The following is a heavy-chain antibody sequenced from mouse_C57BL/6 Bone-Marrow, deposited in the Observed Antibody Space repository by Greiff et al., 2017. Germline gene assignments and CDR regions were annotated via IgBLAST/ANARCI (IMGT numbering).Heavy chain of an antibody. D-gene: IGHD2-3*01. CDR3: TTEWLLSWFAY. V-gene: IGHV14-4*01. J-gene: IGHJ3*01. CDR2: IDPENGDT. Sequence: EVKLVESGAELVRPGASVKLSCTASGFNIKDDYMHWVKQRPEQGLEWIGWIDPENGDTEYASQFPGKATITADTTSNTAYLQLSSLTSEDTAVDYCTTEWLLSWFAYWGQGTLVTVSA. CDR1: GFNIKDDY.